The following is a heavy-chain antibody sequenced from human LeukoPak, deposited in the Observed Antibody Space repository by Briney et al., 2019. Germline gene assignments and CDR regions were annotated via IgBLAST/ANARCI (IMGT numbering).Heavy chain of an antibody. V-gene: IGHV3-30*02. CDR1: GFTFSSYG. D-gene: IGHD2-15*01. Sequence: GGSLRLSCAASGFTFSSYGMHWVRQAPGKGLEWVAVLWYDGSNKYYADSVKGRFTISRDNSKNTLYLQINSLRAEDTAVYYCAKDLGSGYCSGGSCSNYYYYGMDVWGQGTTVTVSS. CDR3: AKDLGSGYCSGGSCSNYYYYGMDV. CDR2: LWYDGSNK. J-gene: IGHJ6*02.